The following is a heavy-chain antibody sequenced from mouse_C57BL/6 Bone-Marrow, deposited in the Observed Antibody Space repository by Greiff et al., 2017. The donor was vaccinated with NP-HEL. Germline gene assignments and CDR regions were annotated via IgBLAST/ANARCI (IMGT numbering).Heavy chain of an antibody. CDR2: INPSSGYT. D-gene: IGHD2-2*01. Sequence: QVQLQQSGAELARPGASVKMSCKASGYTFTSYTMHWVKQRPGQGLEWIGYINPSSGYTKYNQKFKDKATLTADKSSSTAYMQLSSLTSEDSAVYYCARCSYGYDGGAWFAYWGQGTLVTVSA. J-gene: IGHJ3*01. CDR1: GYTFTSYT. V-gene: IGHV1-4*01. CDR3: ARCSYGYDGGAWFAY.